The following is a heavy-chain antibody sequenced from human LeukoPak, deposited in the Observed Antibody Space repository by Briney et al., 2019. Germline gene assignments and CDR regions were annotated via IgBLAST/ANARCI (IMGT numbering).Heavy chain of an antibody. Sequence: GESLKISCKGSGYSFTNYWIGWVRQMPGKGLEWMGSIYPGDSDTRYSPSFRGQVTISADKSISTAYLQWSSLKASDTAMYYCARQHMVRGQKSFDYWGQGTLVTVSS. J-gene: IGHJ4*02. CDR3: ARQHMVRGQKSFDY. CDR2: IYPGDSDT. D-gene: IGHD3-10*01. V-gene: IGHV5-51*01. CDR1: GYSFTNYW.